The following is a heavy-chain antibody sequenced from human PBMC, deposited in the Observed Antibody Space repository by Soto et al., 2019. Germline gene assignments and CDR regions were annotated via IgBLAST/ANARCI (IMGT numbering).Heavy chain of an antibody. Sequence: SLRLSCAASGFTFSSYSMNWVRQAPGKGLEWVSSISSSSSYIYYADSVKGRFTISRDNSKNTLYLQMNSLRAEDTAVYYCAKEGKGNIVVVPAAIFHGGQGTLVTVSS. CDR1: GFTFSSYS. CDR3: AKEGKGNIVVVPAAIFH. CDR2: ISSSSSYI. J-gene: IGHJ4*02. D-gene: IGHD2-2*01. V-gene: IGHV3-21*04.